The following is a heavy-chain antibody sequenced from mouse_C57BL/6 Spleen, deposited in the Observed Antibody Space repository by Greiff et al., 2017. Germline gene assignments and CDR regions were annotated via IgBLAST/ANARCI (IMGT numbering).Heavy chain of an antibody. Sequence: QVQLQQSGAELARPGASVKLSCKASGYTFTSYGISWVKQRTGQGLEWIGEIYPRSGNTYYNEKFKGKATLTADKSSSTAYMELRSLTSEDSAVYFCAREGDYRGYFDVWGTGTTVTVSS. J-gene: IGHJ1*03. CDR2: IYPRSGNT. V-gene: IGHV1-81*01. CDR3: AREGDYRGYFDV. D-gene: IGHD5-5*01. CDR1: GYTFTSYG.